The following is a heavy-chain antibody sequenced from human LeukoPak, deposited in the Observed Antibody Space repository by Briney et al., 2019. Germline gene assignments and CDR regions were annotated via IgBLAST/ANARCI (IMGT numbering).Heavy chain of an antibody. D-gene: IGHD2-21*02. Sequence: GGSLRLSWAASGFPFSNHAMSWVRQPPGKGLEWVSAISNGNTYYADSVRGRFTISRDDSKNMVYLQMNSLRVEDTARYYCVREAGYCASVCLKSNWFDPWGQGTLVIVSS. V-gene: IGHV3-23*01. CDR3: VREAGYCASVCLKSNWFDP. J-gene: IGHJ5*02. CDR1: GFPFSNHA. CDR2: ISNGNT.